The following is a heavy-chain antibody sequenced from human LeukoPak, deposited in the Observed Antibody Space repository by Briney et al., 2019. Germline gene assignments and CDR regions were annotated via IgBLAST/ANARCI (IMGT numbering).Heavy chain of an antibody. D-gene: IGHD3-10*01. J-gene: IGHJ4*02. CDR1: GFAFSSYW. Sequence: PGGSLRLSCAASGFAFSSYWMSWVRQAPGKGLEWAANIKQDGSEKFYVDSVKRRFTISRDNAKNSLYLQMNSLRAEDTTVYYWARYYYGSGSYYFDYWGQGTLVTVSS. V-gene: IGHV3-7*01. CDR3: ARYYYGSGSYYFDY. CDR2: IKQDGSEK.